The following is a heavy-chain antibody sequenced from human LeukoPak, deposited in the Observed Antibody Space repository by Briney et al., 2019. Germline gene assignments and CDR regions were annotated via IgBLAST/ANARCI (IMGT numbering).Heavy chain of an antibody. J-gene: IGHJ3*02. CDR1: GLSFSGQG. Sequence: GGSLRLSCTASGLSFSGQGTNCVRQSPGQGREWVSNIKYDGSEKYYVAAVKGRFTISREDAKNSLSLQMDSVRPEDTAVYYCARDLAWDAFDIWGQGTMVTVSS. CDR3: ARDLAWDAFDI. CDR2: IKYDGSEK. V-gene: IGHV3-7*01.